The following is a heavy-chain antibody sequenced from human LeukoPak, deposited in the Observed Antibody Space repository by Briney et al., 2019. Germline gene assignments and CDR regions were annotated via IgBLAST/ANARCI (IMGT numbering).Heavy chain of an antibody. J-gene: IGHJ6*02. CDR1: GFTFSSYS. CDR3: ARDLREVRGVTHYGMDV. D-gene: IGHD3-10*01. V-gene: IGHV3-21*01. CDR2: ISSSSYI. Sequence: GGSLRLSCAASGFTFSSYSMNWVRQAPGKGLEWVSSISSSSYIYYADSVKGRFTISRDNAKNSLYLQMNSLRAEDTAVYYCARDLREVRGVTHYGMDVWGQGTTVTVSS.